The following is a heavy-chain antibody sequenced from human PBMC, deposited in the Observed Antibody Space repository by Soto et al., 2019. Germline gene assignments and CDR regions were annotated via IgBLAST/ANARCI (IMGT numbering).Heavy chain of an antibody. CDR1: GFAFSTYA. V-gene: IGHV3-23*01. CDR3: AKVTKRAAAGRYEYYKYGMDV. Sequence: PGGSLRLSCAASGFAFSTYAMTWVRQAPGKGLEWASVISGSGGSSYYAASVKGRFTISRDNSKNTLFLQMNGLRAEDTAVYYCAKVTKRAAAGRYEYYKYGMDVWGQGTTVTVS. D-gene: IGHD6-13*01. J-gene: IGHJ6*02. CDR2: ISGSGGSS.